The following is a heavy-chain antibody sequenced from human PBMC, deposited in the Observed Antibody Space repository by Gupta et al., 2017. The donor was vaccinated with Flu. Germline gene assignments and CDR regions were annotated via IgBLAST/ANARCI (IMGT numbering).Heavy chain of an antibody. D-gene: IGHD4-17*01. CDR1: SFV. CDR3: ARANNDIPYGGAGANWFDP. J-gene: IGHJ5*02. Sequence: SFVISWVRQAPGKGIEWMGWGSGGQAHITYAQKFRDRLTRATDTSTNTAHMERRSLGDDDTAVDDCARANNDIPYGGAGANWFDPGGQGTMVTVSS. V-gene: IGHV1-18*01. CDR2: GSGGQAHI.